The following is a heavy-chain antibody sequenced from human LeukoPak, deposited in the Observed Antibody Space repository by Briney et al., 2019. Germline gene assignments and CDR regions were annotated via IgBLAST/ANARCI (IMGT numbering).Heavy chain of an antibody. CDR1: GVSISSSSYY. D-gene: IGHD6-13*01. CDR2: IYYSGST. Sequence: SETLSLTCTVSGVSISSSSYYWGWLRQPPGKGLEWIGSIYYSGSTYYNPSLKSRVAISVDTSKNQFSLKLSSVTAADTAVYYCARHYSSRRLNAGFDPWGQGTLVTVSS. CDR3: ARHYSSRRLNAGFDP. V-gene: IGHV4-39*01. J-gene: IGHJ5*02.